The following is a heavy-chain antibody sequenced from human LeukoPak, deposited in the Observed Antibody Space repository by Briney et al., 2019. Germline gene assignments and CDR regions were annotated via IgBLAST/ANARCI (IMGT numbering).Heavy chain of an antibody. CDR3: AKDPTHSRVWDDYDTNILSH. CDR2: IRYDGSNK. V-gene: IGHV3-30*02. D-gene: IGHD4/OR15-4a*01. CDR1: GFTFSRYG. J-gene: IGHJ4*02. Sequence: GGSLRLSCAASGFTFSRYGMHWVRQAPGKGLEWVAFIRYDGSNKYYADSVKGRFTIPRDNSKNTLYLQMNSLRADDTAVYYCAKDPTHSRVWDDYDTNILSHWGQGTLVTVSS.